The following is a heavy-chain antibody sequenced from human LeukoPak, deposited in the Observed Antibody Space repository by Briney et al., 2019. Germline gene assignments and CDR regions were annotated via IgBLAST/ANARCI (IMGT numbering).Heavy chain of an antibody. CDR3: ARSLETAMALFDY. CDR1: GFTFSSYA. Sequence: PGGSLRLSCAASGFTFSSYAMHWVRQAPGKGLEWVAVISYDGSNKYYADSVQGRFTISRDNSKNTLYLQMNSLRAEDTAVYYCARSLETAMALFDYWGQGTLVTVSS. D-gene: IGHD5-18*01. J-gene: IGHJ4*02. V-gene: IGHV3-30*14. CDR2: ISYDGSNK.